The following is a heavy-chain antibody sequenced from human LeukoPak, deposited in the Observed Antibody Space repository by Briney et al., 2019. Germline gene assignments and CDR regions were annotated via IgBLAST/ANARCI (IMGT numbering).Heavy chain of an antibody. V-gene: IGHV1-24*01. CDR3: ARGTNYDSSGYYHLSSSYYFDY. Sequence: ASVKVSCKVSGYTLTELSMHWVRQAPGKGLEWMGGFDPEDGETIYAQKFQGRVTITADESTSTAYMELSSLRSEDTAVYYCARGTNYDSSGYYHLSSSYYFDYWGQGTLVTVSS. CDR2: FDPEDGET. D-gene: IGHD3-22*01. J-gene: IGHJ4*02. CDR1: GYTLTELS.